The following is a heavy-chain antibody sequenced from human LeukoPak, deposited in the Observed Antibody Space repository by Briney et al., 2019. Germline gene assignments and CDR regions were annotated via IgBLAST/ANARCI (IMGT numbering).Heavy chain of an antibody. CDR1: GFTFSSYW. CDR2: INSDGSST. J-gene: IGHJ5*02. V-gene: IGHV3-74*01. Sequence: GGSLRLSCAASGFTFSSYWVHWVRQAPGKGLVWVSRINSDGSSTSYADSVKGRFTISRDNAKNTLYLQMNSLRAEDTAVYYCARALAVAGTGGFDPWGQGTLVTVSS. D-gene: IGHD6-19*01. CDR3: ARALAVAGTGGFDP.